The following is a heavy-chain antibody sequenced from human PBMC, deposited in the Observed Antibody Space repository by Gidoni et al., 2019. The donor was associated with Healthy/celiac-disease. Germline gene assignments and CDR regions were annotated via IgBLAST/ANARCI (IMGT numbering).Heavy chain of an antibody. J-gene: IGHJ4*02. CDR3: AKRSCSGGSCPPYFDY. D-gene: IGHD2-15*01. V-gene: IGHV3-23*01. CDR2: ISGSGGST. CDR1: VFTFSSYA. Sequence: VQLLASGGGLLQPGGSLRLSCAASVFTFSSYAMSWVRQAPGKGLEWVAAISGSGGSTYYADSVKGRFTISRDNSKNTLYLQMNSLRAEDTAVYYCAKRSCSGGSCPPYFDYWGQGTLVTVSS.